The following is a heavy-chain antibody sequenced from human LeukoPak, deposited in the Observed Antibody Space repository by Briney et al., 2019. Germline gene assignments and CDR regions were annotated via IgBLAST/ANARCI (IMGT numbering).Heavy chain of an antibody. J-gene: IGHJ6*04. Sequence: GASVKVSCKASGSPFTSYGISWGRRAPGQGLRGWDGIGVYIVKQNYAQKLQGRVTMTTDTSTSTAYMELRSLRSDDTAVYYCARVAKLSSRIVVVPAALNEAYYYGMDVWGKGTTVTVSS. CDR3: ARVAKLSSRIVVVPAALNEAYYYGMDV. V-gene: IGHV1-18*04. D-gene: IGHD2-2*01. CDR2: IGVYIVKQ. CDR1: GSPFTSYG.